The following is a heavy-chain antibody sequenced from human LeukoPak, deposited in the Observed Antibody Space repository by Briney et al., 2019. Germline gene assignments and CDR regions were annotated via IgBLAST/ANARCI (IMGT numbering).Heavy chain of an antibody. CDR3: AKDLHSSGWSARFDY. V-gene: IGHV3-30*02. CDR1: GFTFSSYG. J-gene: IGHJ4*02. Sequence: PGGSLRLSCAASGFTFSSYGMHWVRQAPGKGLEWVAFIRYDGSNEYYADSVKGRFTISRDNSKNTLYLQMNSLRAEDTAVYYCAKDLHSSGWSARFDYWGQGTLVTVSS. CDR2: IRYDGSNE. D-gene: IGHD6-19*01.